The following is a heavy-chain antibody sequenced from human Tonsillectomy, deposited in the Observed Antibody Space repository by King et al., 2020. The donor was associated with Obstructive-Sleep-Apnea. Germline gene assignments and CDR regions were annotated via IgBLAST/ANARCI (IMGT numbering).Heavy chain of an antibody. CDR1: GYTFSSYH. V-gene: IGHV1-46*01. Sequence: VQLVESGTGVKKPGASVKVSCKASGYTFSSYHMHWLRQAPGQGLEWMGMINPTSGRTTYGQNFQGRVTMTRDTSTTTIYMELISLRSEDTAVYYCARDLGYYDSSGYYSILDFDYWGQGTLVTVSS. J-gene: IGHJ4*02. CDR2: INPTSGRT. D-gene: IGHD3-22*01. CDR3: ARDLGYYDSSGYYSILDFDY.